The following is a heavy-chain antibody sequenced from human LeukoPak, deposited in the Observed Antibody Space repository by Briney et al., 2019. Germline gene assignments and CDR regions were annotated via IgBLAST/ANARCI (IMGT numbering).Heavy chain of an antibody. Sequence: SETLSLTCAVYGGSFSGYYWSWIRQPPGKGLEWIGEINHNRSTNYNPSLKSRVTISVDTSKNQFSLKLSSVTAADTAVYYCARGRTYYDFWSGYYKNYYYYYYMDVWGKGTTVTVSS. J-gene: IGHJ6*03. CDR1: GGSFSGYY. V-gene: IGHV4-34*01. CDR3: ARGRTYYDFWSGYYKNYYYYYYMDV. CDR2: INHNRST. D-gene: IGHD3-3*01.